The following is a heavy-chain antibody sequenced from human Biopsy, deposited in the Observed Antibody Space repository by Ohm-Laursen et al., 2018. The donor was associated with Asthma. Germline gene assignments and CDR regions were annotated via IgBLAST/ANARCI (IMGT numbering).Heavy chain of an antibody. J-gene: IGHJ6*02. Sequence: PSQTLSLTCSLSSGSGGYMRSGNYYWGWIRQPPGKGLEWIGSIYYSGTTYYNPSLESRATVSADTTKNQFSLKPTSVTAADTAVYYCVRGSSSWHHGPFHYYYGLDVWGQGTTATVSS. CDR1: SGSGGYMRSGNYY. CDR2: IYYSGTT. V-gene: IGHV4-39*01. D-gene: IGHD6-13*01. CDR3: VRGSSSWHHGPFHYYYGLDV.